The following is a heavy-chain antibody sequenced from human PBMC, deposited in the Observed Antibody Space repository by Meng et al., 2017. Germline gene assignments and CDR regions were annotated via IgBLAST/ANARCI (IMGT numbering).Heavy chain of an antibody. D-gene: IGHD3-22*01. Sequence: GSLRLSCTVSGGSISSSSYYWGWIRQPPGKGLEWIGSIYYSGSTYYNPSLKSRVTISVDTSKNQFSLKLSSVTAADTAVYYWARGGYYDSSGSIPVYWGQGTLVTVSS. V-gene: IGHV4-39*07. J-gene: IGHJ4*02. CDR2: IYYSGST. CDR3: ARGGYYDSSGSIPVY. CDR1: GGSISSSSYY.